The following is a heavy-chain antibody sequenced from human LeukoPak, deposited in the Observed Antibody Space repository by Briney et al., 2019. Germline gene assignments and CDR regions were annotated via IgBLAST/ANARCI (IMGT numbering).Heavy chain of an antibody. CDR3: ARESVIGDSSGYYRIDY. V-gene: IGHV1-2*06. D-gene: IGHD3-22*01. Sequence: ASVKVSCKASGYTFTGYYMHWVRQAPGQGLEWMGRINPNSGGTNYAQRFQGRVTVTRDTSTSTVHMELSGLRSEDTAVYYCARESVIGDSSGYYRIDYWGQGTLVTVSS. CDR1: GYTFTGYY. CDR2: INPNSGGT. J-gene: IGHJ4*02.